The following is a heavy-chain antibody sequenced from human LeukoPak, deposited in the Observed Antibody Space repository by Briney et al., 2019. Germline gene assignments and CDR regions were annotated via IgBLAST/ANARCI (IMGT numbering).Heavy chain of an antibody. Sequence: PGGSLRLSCTASGFTFGDYAMSWVRQAPGKGLEWVGFIRSKAYGGTAEYAASVKGRFTISRDDSKSIAYLQMNSLKTEDTAVYYCTRGEDRDIVVVPAAIQFDYWGQGTLVTVSS. J-gene: IGHJ4*02. V-gene: IGHV3-49*04. CDR1: GFTFGDYA. CDR2: IRSKAYGGTA. CDR3: TRGEDRDIVVVPAAIQFDY. D-gene: IGHD2-2*01.